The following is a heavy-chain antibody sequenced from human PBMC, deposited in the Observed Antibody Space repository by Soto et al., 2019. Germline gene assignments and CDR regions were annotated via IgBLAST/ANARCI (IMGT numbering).Heavy chain of an antibody. CDR2: INHSGST. V-gene: IGHV4-34*01. D-gene: IGHD3-10*02. Sequence: SETLSLTCAVYGGSFSGYYWSWIRQPPGKGLEWIGEINHSGSTNYNPSLKSRVTISVDTSKNQFSLKLSSVTAADTAVYYCARTLFGRRIWFSPRAQGTLVIVSS. CDR3: ARTLFGRRIWFSP. CDR1: GGSFSGYY. J-gene: IGHJ5*02.